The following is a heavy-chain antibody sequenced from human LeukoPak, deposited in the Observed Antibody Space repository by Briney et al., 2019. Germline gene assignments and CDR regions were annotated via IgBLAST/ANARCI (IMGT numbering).Heavy chain of an antibody. CDR3: ARGYCSGDCFTLFDY. CDR2: INPNRGGT. D-gene: IGHD2-21*02. Sequence: GASVKVSCKASGHMFTGYYMHWVRQAPGQGVEGLGWINPNRGGTNYAQKLQGRVTMTRDTSISTAYMELSSLRSDDTAVYYCARGYCSGDCFTLFDYWGQGTLVTVSS. V-gene: IGHV1-2*02. CDR1: GHMFTGYY. J-gene: IGHJ4*02.